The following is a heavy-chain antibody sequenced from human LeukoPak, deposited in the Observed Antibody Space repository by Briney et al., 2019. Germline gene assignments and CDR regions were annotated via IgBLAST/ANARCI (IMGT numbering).Heavy chain of an antibody. CDR3: ARLIQPIDAFDI. V-gene: IGHV4-59*01. D-gene: IGHD5-18*01. CDR1: GGSFSGYY. Sequence: PSETLSLTCAVYGGSFSGYYWSWIRQPPGKGLEWIGYIYYSGSTNYNPSLKSRVTISVDTSKNQFSLKLSSVTAADTAVYYCARLIQPIDAFDIWGQGTMVTVSS. J-gene: IGHJ3*02. CDR2: IYYSGST.